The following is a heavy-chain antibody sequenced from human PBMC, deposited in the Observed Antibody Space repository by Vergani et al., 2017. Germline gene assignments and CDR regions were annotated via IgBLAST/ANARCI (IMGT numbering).Heavy chain of an antibody. Sequence: EVQLVESGGGLVQPGGSLRLSCAASGFTFSSYAMHWVRQAPGKGLEWVSVIYSGGSTYYADSVKGRFTISRDNSKNTLYLQMNSLRAEDTAVYYCAVALTGRAFDIWGQGTMVTVSS. D-gene: IGHD1-14*01. CDR2: IYSGGST. V-gene: IGHV3-66*01. CDR3: AVALTGRAFDI. CDR1: GFTFSSYA. J-gene: IGHJ3*02.